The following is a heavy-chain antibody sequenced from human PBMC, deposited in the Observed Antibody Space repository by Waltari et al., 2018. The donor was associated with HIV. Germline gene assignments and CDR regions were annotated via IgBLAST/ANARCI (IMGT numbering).Heavy chain of an antibody. V-gene: IGHV4-59*01. Sequence: VQLQEAGPALVKPSETLSRTCTALGGFFSTVNWSWYLQPPGKGLEWSGYIYYRGSTNYNPSLKSRVTISVDTSKNQFSLKLSSVTAADTAVYYCAREGDFWSGRSYYYGMDVWGQGTTVTVSS. CDR2: IYYRGST. CDR1: GGFFSTVN. D-gene: IGHD3-3*01. J-gene: IGHJ6*02. CDR3: AREGDFWSGRSYYYGMDV.